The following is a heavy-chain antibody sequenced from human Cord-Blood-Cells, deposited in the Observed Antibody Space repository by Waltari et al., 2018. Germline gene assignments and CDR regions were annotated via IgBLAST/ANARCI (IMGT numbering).Heavy chain of an antibody. CDR1: GYTFTGYY. Sequence: QVQLVQSGAEVKKPGASVKVSCKASGYTFTGYYMHWVRQAPGQGLEWMGWINPNSGGTNYAKKFQGRVTMTRDTSISTAYMVLSRLRSDDTAVYYCARGWGGTPFDYWGQGTLVTVSS. CDR2: INPNSGGT. CDR3: ARGWGGTPFDY. D-gene: IGHD7-27*01. V-gene: IGHV1-2*02. J-gene: IGHJ4*02.